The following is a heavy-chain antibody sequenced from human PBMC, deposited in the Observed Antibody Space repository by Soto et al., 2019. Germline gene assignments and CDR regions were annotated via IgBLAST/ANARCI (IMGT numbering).Heavy chain of an antibody. V-gene: IGHV1-18*01. CDR1: GYTFTSYG. CDR3: ARDVSTFGVVNGMDV. Sequence: ASVKVSCKASGYTFTSYGISWVRQAPGQGLEWMGWISAYNGNTNYAQKLQGRVTMTTDTSTSTAYMELRSLRSDDTAVYYCARDVSTFGVVNGMDVWGQGTTVTVSS. CDR2: ISAYNGNT. J-gene: IGHJ6*02. D-gene: IGHD3-3*01.